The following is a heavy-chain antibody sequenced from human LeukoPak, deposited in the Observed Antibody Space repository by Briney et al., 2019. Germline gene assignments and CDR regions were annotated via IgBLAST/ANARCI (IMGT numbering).Heavy chain of an antibody. CDR3: ASEGSSGWLQH. CDR1: GFTFSRYW. D-gene: IGHD6-19*01. V-gene: IGHV3-7*03. Sequence: GGSLRLSCAASGFTFSRYWMSWVRQVPRKGLEWVANIEQDGGEIYYVDSVKGRFTISRDNAKNSLYLQMNSLRAEDTAVYYCASEGSSGWLQHWGQGTLVTVSS. CDR2: IEQDGGEI. J-gene: IGHJ1*01.